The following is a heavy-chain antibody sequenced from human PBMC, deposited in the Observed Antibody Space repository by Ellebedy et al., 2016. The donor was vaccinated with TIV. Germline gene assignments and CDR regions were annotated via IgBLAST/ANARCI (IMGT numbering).Heavy chain of an antibody. D-gene: IGHD3-16*01. CDR1: GFPFRSYA. CDR3: ARQKDSGSYD. J-gene: IGHJ4*02. V-gene: IGHV3-30-3*01. Sequence: GESLKISXAASGFPFRSYAMHWVRQAPGQGLEWLASISYDGSSQHYADSVKGRFTISRDDTKNSLYLQMTSLTSDDTAFYYCARQKDSGSYDWGQGTLVTVSS. CDR2: ISYDGSSQ.